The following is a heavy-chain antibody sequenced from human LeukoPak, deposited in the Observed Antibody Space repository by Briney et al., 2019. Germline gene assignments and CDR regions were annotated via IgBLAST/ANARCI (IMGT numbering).Heavy chain of an antibody. CDR2: ISSGGSTI. Sequence: GGSLRLSCAASGFTFSSYEMNWVRQPPGKGLEWVSYISSGGSTIYYADSVKGRFTISRDNAKNSLYLQMNSLRAEDTALYYCARDVWFDAWGQGTLVAVSS. J-gene: IGHJ5*02. V-gene: IGHV3-48*03. CDR1: GFTFSSYE. CDR3: ARDVWFDA.